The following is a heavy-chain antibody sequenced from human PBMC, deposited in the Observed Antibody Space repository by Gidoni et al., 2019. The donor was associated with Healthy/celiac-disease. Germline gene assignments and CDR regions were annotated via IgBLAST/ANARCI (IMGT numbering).Heavy chain of an antibody. Sequence: EVQLVESGGGLVQPGGSLRLSCAASGFTFRSYWMHWVRQAPGKGLVWVSRINSDGSSTSYADSVKGRFTISRDNAKNTLYLQMNSLRAEDTAVYYCARDMRYCSGGSCYSEDYWGQGTLVTVSS. J-gene: IGHJ4*02. CDR2: INSDGSST. D-gene: IGHD2-15*01. CDR3: ARDMRYCSGGSCYSEDY. CDR1: GFTFRSYW. V-gene: IGHV3-74*01.